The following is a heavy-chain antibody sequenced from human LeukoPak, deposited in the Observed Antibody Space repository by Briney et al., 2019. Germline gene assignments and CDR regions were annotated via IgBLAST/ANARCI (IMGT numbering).Heavy chain of an antibody. V-gene: IGHV3-30-3*01. CDR1: GFTFSAST. J-gene: IGHJ4*02. D-gene: IGHD1-26*01. CDR3: ARGYGSYYYFDY. CDR2: ISYDGSNK. Sequence: GGSLRLSCAASGFTFSASTMHWVRQAPGKGLEWVAVISYDGSNKYYADSVKGRFTISRDNSKNTLYLQMNSLRAEDTAVYYCARGYGSYYYFDYWGQGTLVTVSS.